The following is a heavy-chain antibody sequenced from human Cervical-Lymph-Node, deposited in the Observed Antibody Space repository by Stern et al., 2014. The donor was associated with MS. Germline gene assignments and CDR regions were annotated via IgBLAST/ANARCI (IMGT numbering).Heavy chain of an antibody. D-gene: IGHD3-3*01. CDR3: ARGSRDDFWSGYYDY. Sequence: QVQPQESGPGLVKPSETLSLTCTVSGGSISSYYWSWIRQPPGKGLEWIGYIFYSGSTNYNPSLKSRVTISVDTSKNQFSLKLSSVTAADTAVYYCARGSRDDFWSGYYDYWGQGTLVTVSS. CDR2: IFYSGST. J-gene: IGHJ4*02. CDR1: GGSISSYY. V-gene: IGHV4-59*01.